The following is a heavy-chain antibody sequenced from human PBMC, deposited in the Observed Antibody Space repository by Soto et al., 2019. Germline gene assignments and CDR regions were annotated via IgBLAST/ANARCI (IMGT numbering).Heavy chain of an antibody. CDR1: GGSISSSNW. CDR2: IYHSGST. V-gene: IGHV4-4*02. J-gene: IGHJ4*02. Sequence: QVQLQESGPGLVKPSGTLSLTCAVSGGSISSSNWWSGVRQPPGKGLEWIGEIYHSGSTNYNPSLKSRVTISVDKSKNQFSLKLSSVTAADTAVYYCARYCSGGSCYPNFDYWGQGTLVTVSS. D-gene: IGHD2-15*01. CDR3: ARYCSGGSCYPNFDY.